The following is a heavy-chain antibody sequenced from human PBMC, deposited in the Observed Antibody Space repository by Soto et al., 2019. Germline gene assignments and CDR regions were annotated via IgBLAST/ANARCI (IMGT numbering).Heavy chain of an antibody. J-gene: IGHJ3*01. CDR1: GGIFGSHG. CDR3: VRDRRIYYSDPHDEFVASDYEV. D-gene: IGHD3-22*01. V-gene: IGHV1-69*01. Sequence: QVQLIQSEAEVKKPGSSVRVSCTASGGIFGSHGFSWVRQAPGQRLEWVGGFIPIFRTLTYTEKFQARVRIAGDESTNTVYLDVSSMTSEDTAVYYCVRDRRIYYSDPHDEFVASDYEVWGQGTMVSVSS. CDR2: FIPIFRTL.